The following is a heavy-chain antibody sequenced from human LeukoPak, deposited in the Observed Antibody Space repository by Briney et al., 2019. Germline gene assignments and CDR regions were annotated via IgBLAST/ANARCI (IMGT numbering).Heavy chain of an antibody. CDR3: TTDPRWTVTRI. CDR2: IKSKTDGGTT. Sequence: GGSLRLSCAASGFTFSDAWMNWVRQAPGKGLEWVGRIKSKTDGVTAFGRIKSKTDGGTTDYAAPVKGRFTISRDDSKNTLYLQMDSLRTEDTAVYYCTTDPRWTVTRIWGQGTMATVSS. CDR1: GFTFSDAW. D-gene: IGHD4-17*01. V-gene: IGHV3-15*01. J-gene: IGHJ3*02.